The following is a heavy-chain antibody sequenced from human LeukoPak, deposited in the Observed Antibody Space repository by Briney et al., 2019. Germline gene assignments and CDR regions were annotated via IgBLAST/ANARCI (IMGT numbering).Heavy chain of an antibody. Sequence: GGSLRLSCAASGFTFNSYTMNWVRQAPGKGLEWVSSISSTSTYIYYADSLKGRFTISRDNAQNSLLLQMNSLRAEDTAVYYCARDYSSSSLRVLDYYYMDVWGKGTTVTVSS. CDR3: ARDYSSSSLRVLDYYYMDV. CDR2: ISSTSTYI. CDR1: GFTFNSYT. V-gene: IGHV3-21*01. D-gene: IGHD6-6*01. J-gene: IGHJ6*03.